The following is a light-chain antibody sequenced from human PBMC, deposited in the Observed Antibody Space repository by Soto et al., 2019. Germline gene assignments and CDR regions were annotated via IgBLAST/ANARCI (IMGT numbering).Light chain of an antibody. J-gene: IGKJ5*01. CDR2: YIS. CDR3: QQYGGTPPIT. CDR1: QSAGNF. Sequence: EIVMTQSPATLSVSPGETASLSCRASQSAGNFLAWYQQKPGQAPRLLIYYISTRATGIPARFSGSGSGTEFTLTINSLQSEDSAVYYCQQYGGTPPITFGQGTRLEIK. V-gene: IGKV3D-15*01.